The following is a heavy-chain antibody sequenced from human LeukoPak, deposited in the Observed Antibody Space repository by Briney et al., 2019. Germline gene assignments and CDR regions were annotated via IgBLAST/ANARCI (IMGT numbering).Heavy chain of an antibody. V-gene: IGHV3-30*04. CDR1: GFTFSTYS. D-gene: IGHD6-19*01. J-gene: IGHJ4*02. CDR3: ARGKSSGFDY. CDR2: ISYDGSNK. Sequence: GGSLRLSCAASGFTFSTYSMHWVRQAPGKGLQWVAAISYDGSNKNYADSVKGRFTNSRDNAKNTLYLQMNSLRAEDTAVYYCARGKSSGFDYWGQGTLVTVSS.